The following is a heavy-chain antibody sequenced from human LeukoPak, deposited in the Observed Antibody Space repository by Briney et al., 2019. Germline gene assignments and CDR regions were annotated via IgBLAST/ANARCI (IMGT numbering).Heavy chain of an antibody. CDR3: AKVDTAMVRGGDFDY. Sequence: GGSLRLSGAASGFTFSSYGMHWVRQAPGKGLEWVAFIRYDGSNKYYADSVKGRFTISRDNSKNTLYLQMNSLRAEDTAVYYCAKVDTAMVRGGDFDYWGQGTLVTVSS. J-gene: IGHJ4*02. CDR2: IRYDGSNK. D-gene: IGHD5-18*01. CDR1: GFTFSSYG. V-gene: IGHV3-30*02.